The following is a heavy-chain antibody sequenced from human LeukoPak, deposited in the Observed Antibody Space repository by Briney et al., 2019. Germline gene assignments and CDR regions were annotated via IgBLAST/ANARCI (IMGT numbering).Heavy chain of an antibody. CDR1: GFSLSGYW. Sequence: GGSLRLSCAASGFSLSGYWMTWVRQAPGKGLEWVANINRDGSQKNHVDSVKGRFTISRDNAKNSLYPQMNSLRAEDTAVYYCATYSSSNGREFQYWGQGTLVTVSS. CDR3: ATYSSSNGREFQY. V-gene: IGHV3-7*01. CDR2: INRDGSQK. J-gene: IGHJ1*01. D-gene: IGHD2-2*01.